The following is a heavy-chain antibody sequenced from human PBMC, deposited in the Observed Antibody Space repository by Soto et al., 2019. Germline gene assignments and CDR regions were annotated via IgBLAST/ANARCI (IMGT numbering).Heavy chain of an antibody. V-gene: IGHV1-69*13. Sequence: EASVKVSCKASGGTFSSYAISWVRQAPGQGLEWMGGIIPIFGTANYAQKFQGRVTITADESTSTAYMELSSLRSEDTAVYYCARNGYSSGWYEIDYWGQGTLVTVSS. J-gene: IGHJ4*02. D-gene: IGHD6-19*01. CDR3: ARNGYSSGWYEIDY. CDR2: IIPIFGTA. CDR1: GGTFSSYA.